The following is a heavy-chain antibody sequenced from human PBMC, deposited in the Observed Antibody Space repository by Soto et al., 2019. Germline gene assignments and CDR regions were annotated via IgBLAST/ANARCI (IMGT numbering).Heavy chain of an antibody. CDR1: GGSVSSTNG. D-gene: IGHD2-2*01. CDR2: IYHSGST. J-gene: IGHJ4*02. V-gene: IGHV4-4*02. Sequence: QVQLHESGPGLVEPSGTLSLTCAVSGGSVSSTNGWSWVRQPPGMGLEWIGEIYHSGSTYYNPSLKSRATISVDKSKNQSSLRLSSVTAADTAVEFWASNRAVPARGSFDYWGQGTLVTVPS. CDR3: ASNRAVPARGSFDY.